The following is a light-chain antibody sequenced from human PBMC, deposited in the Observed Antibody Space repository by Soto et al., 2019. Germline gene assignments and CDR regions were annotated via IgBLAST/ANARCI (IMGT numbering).Light chain of an antibody. CDR1: NIGFNS. J-gene: IGLJ1*01. CDR2: DSR. V-gene: IGLV3-21*02. Sequence: SYVLTQPPSVSVAPGQTASLTCGGDNIGFNSVNWYQVKAGQAPVMVVFDSRDRPSGIPERFSGSKSGNSATLTITRVEVGDEADYYCQVRTGGGAVFGPGTKLTVL. CDR3: QVRTGGGAV.